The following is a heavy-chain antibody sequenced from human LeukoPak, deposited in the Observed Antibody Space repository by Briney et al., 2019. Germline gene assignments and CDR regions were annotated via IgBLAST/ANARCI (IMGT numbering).Heavy chain of an antibody. CDR3: ARSGSTMIPFDI. CDR2: INWNGGST. D-gene: IGHD3-22*01. V-gene: IGHV3-20*04. CDR1: GFTFDDYG. J-gene: IGHJ3*02. Sequence: GGSLRLSCAASGFTFDDYGMGWVRQAPGKGLEWVSGINWNGGSTGYADSVKGRFTISRDNAKNSLYLQMNSLRAEDTALYYCARSGSTMIPFDIWGQGTMVTVSS.